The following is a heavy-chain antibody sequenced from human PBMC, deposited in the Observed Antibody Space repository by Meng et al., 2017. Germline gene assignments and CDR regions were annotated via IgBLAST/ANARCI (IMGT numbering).Heavy chain of an antibody. Sequence: QGPRGQSGSEVKKPGASVKVSCKPSGYNFPDYSIHWVRRAPGQGLEWMGRINPKSGDTHYAQKFQARVTMTGDTSISTAYMELSGLRSDDTAMYYCARDEDISAAGKLFGDYWGQGTLVTVSS. CDR2: INPKSGDT. CDR3: ARDEDISAAGKLFGDY. CDR1: GYNFPDYS. V-gene: IGHV1-2*06. J-gene: IGHJ4*02. D-gene: IGHD6-25*01.